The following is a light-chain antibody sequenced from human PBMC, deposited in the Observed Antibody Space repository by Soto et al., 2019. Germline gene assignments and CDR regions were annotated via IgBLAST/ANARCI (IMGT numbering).Light chain of an antibody. CDR1: QSVSSY. CDR2: DAS. CDR3: QQFSSYPLT. Sequence: IVLTQSPDTLSFSPEERAPLSCMASQSVSSYLAWYQQKPGQAPRLLIYDASSRATGIPDRFSGGGSGTDFTLTISRLEPEDFAVYYCQQFSSYPLTFGGGTKVDIK. J-gene: IGKJ4*01. V-gene: IGKV3-20*01.